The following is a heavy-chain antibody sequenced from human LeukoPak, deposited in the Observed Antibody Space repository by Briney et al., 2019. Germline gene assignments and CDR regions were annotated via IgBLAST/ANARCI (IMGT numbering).Heavy chain of an antibody. Sequence: GGSLRLSCAASGSTFSSYGMHWVRQAPGKGLEWVAVISYDGSNKYYADSVKGRFSISRDNSKNTLYLQMNSLRAEDTAVYYCARDSRLTTVDYWGQGTLVTVSS. D-gene: IGHD4-11*01. CDR3: ARDSRLTTVDY. V-gene: IGHV3-30*03. J-gene: IGHJ4*02. CDR2: ISYDGSNK. CDR1: GSTFSSYG.